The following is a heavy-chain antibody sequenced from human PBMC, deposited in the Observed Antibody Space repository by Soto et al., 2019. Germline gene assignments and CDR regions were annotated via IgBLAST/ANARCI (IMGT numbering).Heavy chain of an antibody. CDR1: GFTFSSYA. CDR2: ISGSGGST. Sequence: GGSLRLSCAASGFTFSSYAMSWVRQAPGKGLEWVSAISGSGGSTYYADSVKGRFTISRDNSKNTLYLQMNSLRAEDTAVYYCATWDSSGWYAAYYYGMDVWGQGTTVTVSS. D-gene: IGHD6-19*01. J-gene: IGHJ6*02. V-gene: IGHV3-23*01. CDR3: ATWDSSGWYAAYYYGMDV.